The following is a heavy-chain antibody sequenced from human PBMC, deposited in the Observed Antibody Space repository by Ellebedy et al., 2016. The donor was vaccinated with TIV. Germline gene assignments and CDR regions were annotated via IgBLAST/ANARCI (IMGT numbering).Heavy chain of an antibody. CDR3: ARFSEGPTTPFAY. V-gene: IGHV3-53*04. J-gene: IGHJ4*02. Sequence: GGSLRLSXAASGFTVSSNYMSWVRQAPGKGLEWVSVIYSGGSTYYADSVKGRFTIARHNSKNTLFLQMNSLRPEDTAVYYCARFSEGPTTPFAYWGQGAQVTVAS. CDR2: IYSGGST. D-gene: IGHD1-26*01. CDR1: GFTVSSNY.